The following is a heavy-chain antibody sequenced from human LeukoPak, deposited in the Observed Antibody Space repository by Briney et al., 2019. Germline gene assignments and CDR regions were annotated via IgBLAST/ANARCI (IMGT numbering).Heavy chain of an antibody. CDR2: ISSSSSYT. CDR1: GFTFSDYY. Sequence: PGGSLRLSCAASGFTFSDYYMSWIRQAPGKGLEWVSYISSSSSYTNYADSVKGRFTISRDNSKNTLYLQMNSLRAEDTAVYYCAKDLGDINWNWDYWGQGTLVTVSS. V-gene: IGHV3-11*05. D-gene: IGHD1-7*01. CDR3: AKDLGDINWNWDY. J-gene: IGHJ4*02.